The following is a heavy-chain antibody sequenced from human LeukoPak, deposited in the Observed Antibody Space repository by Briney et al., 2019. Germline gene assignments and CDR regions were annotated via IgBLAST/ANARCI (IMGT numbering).Heavy chain of an antibody. Sequence: SETLSLTCAVYGGSFNDYYWNWIRQPPGKGLEWIGEINLRGSTTYNPSLKSRVTISLDESKNQFSLKLSSVTAADTAVYYCAREEALGSGSFDYWGQGTLVTVSS. CDR3: AREEALGSGSFDY. CDR2: INLRGST. V-gene: IGHV4-34*01. D-gene: IGHD1-26*01. CDR1: GGSFNDYY. J-gene: IGHJ4*02.